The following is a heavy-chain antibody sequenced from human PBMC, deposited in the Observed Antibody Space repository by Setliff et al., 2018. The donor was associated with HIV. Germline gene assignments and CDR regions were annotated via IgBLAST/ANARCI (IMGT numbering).Heavy chain of an antibody. V-gene: IGHV4-38-2*01. CDR1: GYSISSGYY. D-gene: IGHD3-22*01. J-gene: IGHJ3*02. CDR2: IYHSGST. Sequence: SETLSLTCAVSGYSISSGYYWGWIRQPPGKGLEWIGSIYHSGSTYYNPSLKSRVTISVDTSKNQFSLKLSSVTAADTAVYYCASLQFTYYYDSSGFGSDPFDIRGQGTMVTVSS. CDR3: ASLQFTYYYDSSGFGSDPFDI.